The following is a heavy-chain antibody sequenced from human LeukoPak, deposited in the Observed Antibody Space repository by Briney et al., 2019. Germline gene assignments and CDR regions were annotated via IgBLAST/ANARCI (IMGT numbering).Heavy chain of an antibody. Sequence: GGSLRLSCAASGFTFSSYGMHWVRQAPGKGLEWVALIWYDGSNINYADSVKGRFTISRDNSKNTLYLQMNSLRPEDTAVYYCASPPLNYYGSGSYYFGYWGQGTLVSVSS. CDR3: ASPPLNYYGSGSYYFGY. D-gene: IGHD3-10*01. J-gene: IGHJ4*02. CDR2: IWYDGSNI. CDR1: GFTFSSYG. V-gene: IGHV3-33*01.